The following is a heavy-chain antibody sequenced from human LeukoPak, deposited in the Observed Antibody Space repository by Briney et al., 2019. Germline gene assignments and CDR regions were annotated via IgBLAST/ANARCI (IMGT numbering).Heavy chain of an antibody. CDR2: MKQDGNEK. J-gene: IGHJ4*02. D-gene: IGHD3-10*01. CDR1: GYTLSSHL. Sequence: GGSLRHFCGASGYTLSSHLMSCVRQAPGKGPEGWAKMKQDGNEKYDVDSVKGRFTISRDNAKKSLYLQMNSLRAEDMVVYYCARDLPYYVSGSPGYWGQGTLVTVSS. CDR3: ARDLPYYVSGSPGY. V-gene: IGHV3-7*01.